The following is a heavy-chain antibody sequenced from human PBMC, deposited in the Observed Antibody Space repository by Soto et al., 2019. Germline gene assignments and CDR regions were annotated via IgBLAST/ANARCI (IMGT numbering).Heavy chain of an antibody. CDR2: INAGNGNT. CDR1: GYTFTSYS. J-gene: IGHJ4*02. D-gene: IGHD3-9*01. Sequence: ASVKVSCKASGYTFTSYSMHWVRQAPGQGLEWMAWINAGNGNTKSSQKFQGRVTITRDTSATTAYMELSSLRSEDTAVYYCAVDIALSGSGYWGQGTLVTVSS. CDR3: AVDIALSGSGY. V-gene: IGHV1-3*01.